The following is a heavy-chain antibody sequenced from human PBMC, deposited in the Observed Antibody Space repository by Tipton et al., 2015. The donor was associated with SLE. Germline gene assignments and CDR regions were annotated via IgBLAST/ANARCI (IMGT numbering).Heavy chain of an antibody. D-gene: IGHD2-15*01. CDR3: ARISRAGDWYFDP. CDR1: GGSISSSSYF. Sequence: LTCTVSGGSISSSSYFWGWIRQPPGKGLEWLASVYYSGSTYYKPSLKSRVTISVDTSGNQFSLKLSSVTAADTAVYYCARISRAGDWYFDPWGRGTLVTVSS. CDR2: VYYSGST. J-gene: IGHJ2*01. V-gene: IGHV4-39*07.